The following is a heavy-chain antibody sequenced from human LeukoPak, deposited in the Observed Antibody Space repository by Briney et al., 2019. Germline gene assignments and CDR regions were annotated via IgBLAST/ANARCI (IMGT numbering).Heavy chain of an antibody. CDR1: GFTFSSYG. CDR3: AKDPVPYL. D-gene: IGHD6-19*01. CDR2: ISYDGSNK. J-gene: IGHJ4*02. V-gene: IGHV3-30*18. Sequence: GGSLRLSCAASGFTFSSYGMHWVRQAPGKGLEWVAVISYDGSNKYYADSVKGRFTISRDNSKNTLYLQMNSLRAEDTAVYYCAKDPVPYLWGQGTLVTVSS.